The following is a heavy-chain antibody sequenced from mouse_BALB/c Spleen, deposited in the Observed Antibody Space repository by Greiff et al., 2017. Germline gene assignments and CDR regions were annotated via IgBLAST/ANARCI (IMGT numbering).Heavy chain of an antibody. CDR2: IAPGSGST. V-gene: IGHV1S41*01. CDR1: GYTFTSYW. Sequence: ELAKPGASVKMSCKASGYTFTSYWMHWIKQRPGQGLEWIGRIAPGSGSTYYNEMFKGKATLTVDTSSSTAYIQLSSLSSEDSAVYFCAREDYWGQGTTLTVSS. J-gene: IGHJ2*01. CDR3: AREDY.